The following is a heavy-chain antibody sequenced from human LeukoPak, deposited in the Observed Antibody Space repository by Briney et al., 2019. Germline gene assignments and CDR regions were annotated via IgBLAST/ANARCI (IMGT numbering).Heavy chain of an antibody. D-gene: IGHD2-21*01. CDR2: VNESGFST. Sequence: PGGSLRLSCAASGFNFGAYAMAWVRQAPGKGLEWVTAVNESGFSTFYADSVKGRFTISRDNSKNMLFLQMNSLRAEDTAVYFCANVHLEAVSDRRGAFDCWGQGTLVTVSP. CDR3: ANVHLEAVSDRRGAFDC. V-gene: IGHV3-23*01. CDR1: GFNFGAYA. J-gene: IGHJ4*02.